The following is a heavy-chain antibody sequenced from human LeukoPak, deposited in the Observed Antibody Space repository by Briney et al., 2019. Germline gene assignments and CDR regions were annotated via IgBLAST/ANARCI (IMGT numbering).Heavy chain of an antibody. J-gene: IGHJ4*02. CDR2: MNPNSGNT. CDR3: ASSRGYDVGGYFDY. D-gene: IGHD5-12*01. V-gene: IGHV1-8*01. CDR1: GYTFTSYD. Sequence: GASVKVSCKASGYTFTSYDINWVRQATGQGLEWMGWMNPNSGNTGYAQKFQDRVTITRDTSASTAYMELSSLRSEDTAVYYCASSRGYDVGGYFDYWAREPWSPSPQ.